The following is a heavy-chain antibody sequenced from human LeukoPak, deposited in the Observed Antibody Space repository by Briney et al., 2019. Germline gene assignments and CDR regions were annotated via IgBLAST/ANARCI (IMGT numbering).Heavy chain of an antibody. D-gene: IGHD6-13*01. CDR2: INAGNGNT. V-gene: IGHV1-3*01. CDR1: GYTFTSYA. Sequence: ASVKVSCKASGYTFTSYAMHWVRQAPGQRLEWMGWINAGNGNTKYSQKFQGRVTITRDTSASTAYMELSSLRSEDTAVYYCARGSSWYFWFDPWGQGTLVTVSS. J-gene: IGHJ5*02. CDR3: ARGSSWYFWFDP.